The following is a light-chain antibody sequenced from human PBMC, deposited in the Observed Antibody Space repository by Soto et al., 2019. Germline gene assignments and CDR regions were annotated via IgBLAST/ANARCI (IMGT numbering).Light chain of an antibody. Sequence: QSALTHPPSASGSPGQSVTISCTGTSSDVCGYHYVSWYQQQPGKVPKLKVYEVNNRPSGVPDRFSGSKSGNTASLTVSGHEAEDEVDYYCTAYAGGNNVFGTGTKLTVL. CDR1: SSDVCGYHY. J-gene: IGLJ1*01. CDR3: TAYAGGNNV. CDR2: EVN. V-gene: IGLV2-8*01.